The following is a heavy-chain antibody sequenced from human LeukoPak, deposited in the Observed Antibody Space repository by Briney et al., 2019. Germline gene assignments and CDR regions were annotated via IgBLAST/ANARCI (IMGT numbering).Heavy chain of an antibody. D-gene: IGHD3-16*01. CDR3: AKPYEVFNI. CDR1: GFTFSSYA. Sequence: GGSLRLSCAASGFTFSSYAMHWVRQAPGKGLEWVAVISYDGSNKYYADSVKGRFTISRDNSKNTLYLQMNSLRAEDTAVYYCAKPYEVFNIWGKGTMVTVS. CDR2: ISYDGSNK. J-gene: IGHJ3*02. V-gene: IGHV3-30-3*02.